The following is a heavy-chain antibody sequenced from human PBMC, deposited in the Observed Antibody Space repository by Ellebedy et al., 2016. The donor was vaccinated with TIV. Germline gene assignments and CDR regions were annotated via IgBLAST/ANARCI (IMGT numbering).Heavy chain of an antibody. D-gene: IGHD1-26*01. Sequence: SETLSLXCTVSGGSISSGSYYWSWIRQPAGKGLEWIGRIYTSGSTNYNPSLKSRVTMSVDTSKNQFSLKLSSVTAADTAVYYCARAPVVEATMIHFDYWGQGTLVTVSS. CDR1: GGSISSGSYY. V-gene: IGHV4-61*02. CDR2: IYTSGST. CDR3: ARAPVVEATMIHFDY. J-gene: IGHJ4*02.